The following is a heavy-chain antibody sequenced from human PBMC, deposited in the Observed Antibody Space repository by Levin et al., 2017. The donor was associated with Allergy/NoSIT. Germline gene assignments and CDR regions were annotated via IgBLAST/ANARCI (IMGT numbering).Heavy chain of an antibody. J-gene: IGHJ4*02. D-gene: IGHD6-19*01. CDR3: AKDAIRGSDQPYYFDY. V-gene: IGHV3-23*01. Sequence: ASVKVSCAASGFTFNNYAMSWVRQAPWKGLEWVSAIINSGVGTYYADSVKGRFTISRDNSKNTMYLQMNSLRAEDTAVYFCAKDAIRGSDQPYYFDYWGQGTLVTASS. CDR2: IINSGVGT. CDR1: GFTFNNYA.